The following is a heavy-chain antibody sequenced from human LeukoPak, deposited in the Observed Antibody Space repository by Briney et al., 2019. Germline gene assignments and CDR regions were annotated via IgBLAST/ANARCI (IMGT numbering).Heavy chain of an antibody. Sequence: PGGSLRLSCAASGFTFSSYAMHWVRQAPGKGLEWVAVISYDGSNKYYADSVKGRFTISRDNSKNTLYLQMNSLRAEDTAVYYCARGMGYSSGWYRIGMDYWGQGTLVTVSS. V-gene: IGHV3-30*04. CDR3: ARGMGYSSGWYRIGMDY. CDR2: ISYDGSNK. J-gene: IGHJ4*02. CDR1: GFTFSSYA. D-gene: IGHD6-19*01.